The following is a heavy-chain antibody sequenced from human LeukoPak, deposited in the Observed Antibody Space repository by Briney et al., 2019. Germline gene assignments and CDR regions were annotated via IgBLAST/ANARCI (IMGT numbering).Heavy chain of an antibody. CDR3: ARDRHWGAFDI. D-gene: IGHD7-27*01. V-gene: IGHV4-59*01. CDR2: IYYSGST. CDR1: GGSISSYY. J-gene: IGHJ3*02. Sequence: PSETLSLTCTVSGGSISSYYWSWIRQPPGKGLEWIGYIYYSGSTNYNPSLKSRVTISVDTSKNQFSLRLRSVTAADTAVYYCARDRHWGAFDIWGQGTMVTVSS.